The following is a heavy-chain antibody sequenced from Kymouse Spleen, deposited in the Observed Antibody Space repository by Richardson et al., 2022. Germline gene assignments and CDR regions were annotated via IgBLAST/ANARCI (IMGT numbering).Heavy chain of an antibody. CDR2: IYYSGST. V-gene: IGHV4-39*01. Sequence: QLQLQESGPGLVKPSETLSLTCTVSGGSISSSSYYWGWIRQPPGKGLEWIGSIYYSGSTYYNPSLKSRVTISVDTSKNQFSLKLSSVTAADTAVYYCARHEYYGSGSYSPFDYWGQGTLVTVSS. CDR3: ARHEYYGSGSYSPFDY. D-gene: IGHD3-10*01. J-gene: IGHJ4*02. CDR1: GGSISSSSYY.